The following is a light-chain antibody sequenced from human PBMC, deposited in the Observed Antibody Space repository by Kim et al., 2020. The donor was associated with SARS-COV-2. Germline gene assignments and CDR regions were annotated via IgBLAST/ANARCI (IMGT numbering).Light chain of an antibody. CDR3: SAWDDSLKAWV. Sequence: SHTPTPTCTGNSNNIGAQGVALLQQHQGHPPKLLSYRNNKRSSGISERLSAPRSGNTASLTITGLQPEDEADYYCSAWDDSLKAWVFGGGTQLTVL. V-gene: IGLV10-54*01. CDR2: RNN. J-gene: IGLJ3*02. CDR1: SNNIGAQG.